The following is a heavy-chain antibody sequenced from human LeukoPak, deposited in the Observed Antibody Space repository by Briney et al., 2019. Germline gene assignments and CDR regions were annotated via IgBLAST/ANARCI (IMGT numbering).Heavy chain of an antibody. CDR2: INSDGSTT. Sequence: PGGSLRLSCAASGFTFITYWMHWVRQAPGRGLVWVSSINSDGSTTTYADSVKGRFTISRDNSKNTLYLQMNSLRAEDTAVYYCARDLSGRTPQYYYYYYGMDVWGQGTTVTVSS. J-gene: IGHJ6*02. V-gene: IGHV3-74*01. CDR1: GFTFITYW. CDR3: ARDLSGRTPQYYYYYYGMDV. D-gene: IGHD1/OR15-1a*01.